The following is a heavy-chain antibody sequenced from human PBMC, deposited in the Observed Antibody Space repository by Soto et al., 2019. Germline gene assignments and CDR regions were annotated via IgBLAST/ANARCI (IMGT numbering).Heavy chain of an antibody. D-gene: IGHD2-2*01. CDR2: IKSKTDEATT. Sequence: GGSLRLSCVGSRVAVSHARMTWVRRAPWKGLEGVGHIKSKTDEATTDYAAPVNDRFTISRDDSGNTLYLEMNRLKTEDTGIYYCITDAGFCSIDSCYFWDFWGPGTLVTVSS. CDR1: RVAVSHAR. V-gene: IGHV3-15*01. CDR3: ITDAGFCSIDSCYFWDF. J-gene: IGHJ4*02.